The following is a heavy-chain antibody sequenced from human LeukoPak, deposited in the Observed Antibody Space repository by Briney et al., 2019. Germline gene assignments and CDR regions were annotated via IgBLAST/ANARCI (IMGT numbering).Heavy chain of an antibody. J-gene: IGHJ6*02. D-gene: IGHD6-19*01. V-gene: IGHV3-30*04. Sequence: GGSLRLSCAASGFTFSSYAMHWARQAPGKGLEWVAVISYDGSNKYYADSVKGRFTISRDNAKNSLYLQMNSLRAEDTAVYYCARGALQYSSGWYYYGMDVWGQGTTVTVSS. CDR2: ISYDGSNK. CDR1: GFTFSSYA. CDR3: ARGALQYSSGWYYYGMDV.